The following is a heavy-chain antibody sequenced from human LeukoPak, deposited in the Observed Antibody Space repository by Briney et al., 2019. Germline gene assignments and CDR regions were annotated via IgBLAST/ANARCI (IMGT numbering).Heavy chain of an antibody. CDR1: GFTFSSYA. CDR3: TTDGLLEWNYGMDV. CDR2: IKSKTDGGTT. D-gene: IGHD3-3*01. V-gene: IGHV3-15*01. Sequence: GGSLRLSCAASGFTFSSYAMSWVRQAPGKGLEWVGRIKSKTDGGTTDYAAPVKGRFTISRDDSKNTLYLQMNSLKTEDTAVYYCTTDGLLEWNYGMDVWGQGTTVTVSS. J-gene: IGHJ6*02.